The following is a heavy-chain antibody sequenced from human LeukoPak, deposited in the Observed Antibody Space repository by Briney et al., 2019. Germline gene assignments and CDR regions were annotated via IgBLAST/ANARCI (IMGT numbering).Heavy chain of an antibody. CDR2: ISPSGSTK. CDR3: TKLAVASADS. Sequence: RGGSLTLSCAASGFSFSSYEMNWVRQAPGKGLEWVSNISPSGSTKYYADSVKGRFIISRDNAKNSLYLQMNSLRAGDTGVYYCTKLAVASADSWGQGTLVTVSS. CDR1: GFSFSSYE. D-gene: IGHD6-19*01. J-gene: IGHJ4*02. V-gene: IGHV3-48*03.